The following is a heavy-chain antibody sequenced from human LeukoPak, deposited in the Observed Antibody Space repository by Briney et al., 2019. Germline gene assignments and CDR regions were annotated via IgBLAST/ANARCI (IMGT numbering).Heavy chain of an antibody. V-gene: IGHV3-7*01. J-gene: IGHJ4*02. CDR1: GFTFSSYW. CDR2: IKQDGSEK. CDR3: ARTIEMATISYFDY. D-gene: IGHD5-24*01. Sequence: GGSLRLSCEASGFTFSSYWMSWVRQAPGKGLEWVANIKQDGSEKYYVDSVKGRFTISRDNAKNSLYLQMNSLRAGDTAVYYCARTIEMATISYFDYWGQGTLVTVSS.